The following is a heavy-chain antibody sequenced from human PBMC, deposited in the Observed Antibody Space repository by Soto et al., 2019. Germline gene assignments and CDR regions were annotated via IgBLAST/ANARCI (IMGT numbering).Heavy chain of an antibody. CDR1: GYTFKSYY. V-gene: IGHV1-46*02. D-gene: IGHD3-22*01. CDR3: ARGDYDSSGYRPFDI. J-gene: IGHJ3*02. Sequence: ASVKVSCKASGYTFKSYYIYWVRQAPEQGLEWMGRINPSGGRTSYAQKFQGSVTMTRDTSTGTVYLELSSLRSEDTAVYYCARGDYDSSGYRPFDIWGQGTMVTVSS. CDR2: INPSGGRT.